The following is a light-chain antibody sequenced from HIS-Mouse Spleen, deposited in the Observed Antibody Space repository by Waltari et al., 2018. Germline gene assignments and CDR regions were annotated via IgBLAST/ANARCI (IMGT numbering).Light chain of an antibody. J-gene: IGLJ2*01. CDR3: SSYAGSNKGV. V-gene: IGLV2-8*01. Sequence: QSALTQPPSASGSPGQSVTISCTGTRSDVGGYNYVFWYQQHPGKAPKLMIYEVSKRPSGVPDRFSGSKSGNTASLTVSGLQAEDEADYYCSSYAGSNKGVFGGGTKLTVL. CDR2: EVS. CDR1: RSDVGGYNY.